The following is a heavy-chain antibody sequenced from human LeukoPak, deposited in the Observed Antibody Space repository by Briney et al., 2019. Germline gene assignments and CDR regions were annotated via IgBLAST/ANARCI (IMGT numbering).Heavy chain of an antibody. D-gene: IGHD4-23*01. CDR1: GGSFSGYY. Sequence: PSETLSLTCAVYGGSFSGYYWSWIRQPPGKGLEWIGEINHSGSTNYNPSLKSRVTISVDTSKNQFSLKLSSVTAADTAVYYCARVRVRPHYYYYYGMDVWGQGTTVTVSS. V-gene: IGHV4-34*01. CDR2: INHSGST. J-gene: IGHJ6*02. CDR3: ARVRVRPHYYYYYGMDV.